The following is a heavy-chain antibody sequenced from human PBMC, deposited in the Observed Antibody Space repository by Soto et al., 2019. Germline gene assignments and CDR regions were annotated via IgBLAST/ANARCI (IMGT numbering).Heavy chain of an antibody. V-gene: IGHV1-18*01. CDR2: ISTYNHDT. CDR3: AIDPSSTSGDKFYLHY. Sequence: GASVKVSCKTSGYTYRIYAITWVRQAPGQGLEWMGWISTYNHDTRYAQRFQGRLSMATDTSTSTAYMELRSLTSDDTAVYYCAIDPSSTSGDKFYLHYWGQGTLVPVSS. CDR1: GYTYRIYA. J-gene: IGHJ4*02. D-gene: IGHD2-2*01.